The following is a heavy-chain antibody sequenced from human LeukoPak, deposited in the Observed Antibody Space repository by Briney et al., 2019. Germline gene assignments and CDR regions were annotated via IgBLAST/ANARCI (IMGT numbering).Heavy chain of an antibody. CDR3: ARVWGYYYYYMDV. CDR2: ISSSGSTI. J-gene: IGHJ6*03. Sequence: GGSQRLSCAASGFTFSSYEMNWVRQAPGKGLEWVTYISSSGSTIYYADSVKGRFTISRDNSKNTLYLQMNSLRAEDTAVYYCARVWGYYYYYMDVWGKGTTVTISS. CDR1: GFTFSSYE. V-gene: IGHV3-48*03. D-gene: IGHD7-27*01.